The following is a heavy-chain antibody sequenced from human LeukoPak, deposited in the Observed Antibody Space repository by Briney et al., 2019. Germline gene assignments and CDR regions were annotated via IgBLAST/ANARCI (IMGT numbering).Heavy chain of an antibody. D-gene: IGHD3-22*01. Sequence: SQTLSLTCAVSGSSISSGGYSWSWIRQPPGKGLEWIGYIYHSGSTYYNPSLKSRVTISVDRSKNQFSLKLSSVTAADTAVYYCASSYDSSGYYPPRLDYWGQGTLVTVSS. J-gene: IGHJ4*02. V-gene: IGHV4-30-2*01. CDR2: IYHSGST. CDR3: ASSYDSSGYYPPRLDY. CDR1: GSSISSGGYS.